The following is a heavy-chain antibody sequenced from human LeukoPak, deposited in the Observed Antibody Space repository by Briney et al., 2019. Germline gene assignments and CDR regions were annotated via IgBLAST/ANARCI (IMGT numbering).Heavy chain of an antibody. J-gene: IGHJ3*02. CDR1: GFTFSSYS. D-gene: IGHD4-17*01. CDR2: ISSSSSYI. CDR3: ARERRSYGDRDAFDI. V-gene: IGHV3-21*01. Sequence: GGSLRLSCAASGFTFSSYSMNWVRQAPGKGLEWVSSISSSSSYIYYADSVKGRFTISRDNAKNSLYLQMNSLRAEDTAVYYCARERRSYGDRDAFDIWGQGTMVTVSS.